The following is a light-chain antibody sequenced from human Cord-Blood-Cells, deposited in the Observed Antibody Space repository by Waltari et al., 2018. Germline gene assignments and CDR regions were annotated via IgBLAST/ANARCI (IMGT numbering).Light chain of an antibody. CDR3: AVWDDSLSAWV. CDR2: RNN. CDR1: SSNIGSQS. J-gene: IGLJ3*02. V-gene: IGLV1-47*01. Sequence: QSVLTQPPSASGTPGQRVTISCSGSSSNIGSQSVFWYQQLPGTAPKLLSYRNNRRTSEVPDRAAGSKSGASASLASSGLRSEDEADYHCAVWDDSLSAWVFGGGTKLTVL.